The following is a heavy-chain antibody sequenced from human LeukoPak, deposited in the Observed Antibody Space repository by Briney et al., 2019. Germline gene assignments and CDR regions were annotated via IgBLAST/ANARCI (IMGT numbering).Heavy chain of an antibody. V-gene: IGHV3-30*03. Sequence: PGGSLRLSCAGSGFTFSSSGMHWVRQAPGKGLEWVAVIPYDGSNKFYVDSVKGRFTISRDSAKNSLYLQMNSLRVEDTAVYYCARGVPYDSWSGPHYSDYWGQGTLVTVSS. J-gene: IGHJ4*02. CDR1: GFTFSSSG. CDR3: ARGVPYDSWSGPHYSDY. CDR2: IPYDGSNK. D-gene: IGHD3-3*01.